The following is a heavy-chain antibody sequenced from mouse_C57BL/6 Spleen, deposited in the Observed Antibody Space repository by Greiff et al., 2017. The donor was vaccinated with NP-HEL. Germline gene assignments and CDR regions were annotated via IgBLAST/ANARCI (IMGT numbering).Heavy chain of an antibody. D-gene: IGHD4-1*01. CDR3: GSGTPGTGYAMDY. CDR2: IDPSDSYT. J-gene: IGHJ4*01. V-gene: IGHV1-69*01. CDR1: GYTFTSYW. Sequence: VQLQQSGAELGMPGASVKLSCKASGYTFTSYWMHWVKQRPGQGLEWIGEIDPSDSYTNYNQKFKGKSTLTVDKSSSTAYMQLSSLTSEDSAVYCCGSGTPGTGYAMDYWGQGTSVTVSS.